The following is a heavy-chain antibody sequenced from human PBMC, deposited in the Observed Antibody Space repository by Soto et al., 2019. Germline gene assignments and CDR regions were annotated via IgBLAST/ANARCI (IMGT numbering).Heavy chain of an antibody. J-gene: IGHJ4*02. Sequence: SETLSLTCTVSGGSISSSSYYWGWIRQPPGKGLEWIGSIYYSGSTYYNPSLKSRVTISVDTSKNQFSLKLSSVTAADTAVYYCARRSIWLGEIDYWGQGTLVTVSS. CDR2: IYYSGST. CDR1: GGSISSSSYY. V-gene: IGHV4-39*01. CDR3: ARRSIWLGEIDY. D-gene: IGHD3-10*01.